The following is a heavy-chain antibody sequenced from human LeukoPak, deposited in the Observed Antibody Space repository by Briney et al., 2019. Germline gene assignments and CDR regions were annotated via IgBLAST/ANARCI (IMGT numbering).Heavy chain of an antibody. CDR2: ISYDGSNK. V-gene: IGHV3-30*04. J-gene: IGHJ4*02. D-gene: IGHD6-19*01. CDR3: ARGYSSGWYYPFGY. CDR1: GFTFSSYA. Sequence: GGSLRLSCAASGFTFSSYAMHWVRQAPGKGLEWVAVISYDGSNKYYADSVKGRFTISRDNSKNTLYLQMNSLRAEDTAVYYCARGYSSGWYYPFGYWGQGTLVTVS.